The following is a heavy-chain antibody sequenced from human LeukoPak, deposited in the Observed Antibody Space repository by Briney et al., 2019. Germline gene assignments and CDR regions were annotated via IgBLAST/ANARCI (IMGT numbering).Heavy chain of an antibody. J-gene: IGHJ4*02. V-gene: IGHV3-30*03. Sequence: GRSLRLSCAASGFTFSSYGMHWVRQAPGKGLEWVAVISYDGSNKYYADSVKGRFTISRDNSKNTLYLQMNSLRAEDTAVYYCASSHSPVPEYWGQGTLVTVSS. CDR3: ASSHSPVPEY. CDR1: GFTFSSYG. CDR2: ISYDGSNK.